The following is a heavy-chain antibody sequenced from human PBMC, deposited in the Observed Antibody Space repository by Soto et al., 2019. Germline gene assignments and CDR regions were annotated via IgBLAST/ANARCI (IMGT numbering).Heavy chain of an antibody. D-gene: IGHD3-22*01. V-gene: IGHV1-69*13. CDR2: IVPIFGTP. CDR1: GYIFTDYY. J-gene: IGHJ3*01. Sequence: GASVKVSCKASGYIFTDYYMHWVRQAPGQGLEWMGGIVPIFGTPNYAQKFQGRVTITADESTSTAYMDLSSLRSEDTAVYYCANIKNYYDSGHYWVAIDVWGQGTMVTVSS. CDR3: ANIKNYYDSGHYWVAIDV.